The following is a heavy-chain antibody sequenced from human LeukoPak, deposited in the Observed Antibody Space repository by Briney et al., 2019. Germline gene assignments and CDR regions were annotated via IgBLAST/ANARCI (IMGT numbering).Heavy chain of an antibody. D-gene: IGHD2-2*01. CDR1: GFTFSRYG. CDR3: ANGAHPDSSHYYFDY. CDR2: ITGRGVRT. V-gene: IGHV3-23*01. J-gene: IGHJ4*02. Sequence: GGSLRLSCAASGFTFSRYGMSWVRQARGKGLEWVSAITGRGVRTYNGDCVKGRFTISRDNSKNTVFLQMNSLRGEDTAVYYCANGAHPDSSHYYFDYWGQGALVTVSS.